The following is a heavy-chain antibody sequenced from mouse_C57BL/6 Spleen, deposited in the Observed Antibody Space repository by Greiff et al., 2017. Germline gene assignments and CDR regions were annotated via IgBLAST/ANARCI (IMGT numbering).Heavy chain of an antibody. Sequence: QVQLQQPGAELVKPGASVKMSCKASGYTFTSYWITWVKQRPGQGLEWIGDIYPGSGSTNYNEKFKSKATLTVDTSSSTAYMQLSSLTSEDSAVYYCARRGYDYDGGYWYFDVWGTGTTVTVSS. D-gene: IGHD2-4*01. V-gene: IGHV1-55*01. J-gene: IGHJ1*03. CDR3: ARRGYDYDGGYWYFDV. CDR1: GYTFTSYW. CDR2: IYPGSGST.